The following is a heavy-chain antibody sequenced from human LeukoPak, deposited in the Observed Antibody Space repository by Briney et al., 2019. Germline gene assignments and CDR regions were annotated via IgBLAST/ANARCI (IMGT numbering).Heavy chain of an antibody. J-gene: IGHJ6*03. D-gene: IGHD3-16*01. V-gene: IGHV3-33*06. CDR2: IWHDGSVE. Sequence: PGRSLRLSCAASGFTFSRLGMQWVRQAPGKGLEWVAMIWHDGSVEEYAASVKGRFTISRDNPRDTLFLQMNRLRDDDTAVYYCAKEGDQFRGYLDAWGKGTTVTVSS. CDR3: AKEGDQFRGYLDA. CDR1: GFTFSRLG.